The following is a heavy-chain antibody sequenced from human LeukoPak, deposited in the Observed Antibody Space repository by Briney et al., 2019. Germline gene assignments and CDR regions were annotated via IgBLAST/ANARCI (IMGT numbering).Heavy chain of an antibody. Sequence: GGPLRLSCAASGFTFSSYAMHWVRQAPGKGLEWVAVISYDGSNKYYADSVKGRFTISRDNSKNTLYLQMNSLRAEDTAVYYCARDTEIFGVVIASSGWFDPWGQGTLVTVSS. CDR2: ISYDGSNK. CDR1: GFTFSSYA. CDR3: ARDTEIFGVVIASSGWFDP. D-gene: IGHD3-3*01. V-gene: IGHV3-30-3*01. J-gene: IGHJ5*02.